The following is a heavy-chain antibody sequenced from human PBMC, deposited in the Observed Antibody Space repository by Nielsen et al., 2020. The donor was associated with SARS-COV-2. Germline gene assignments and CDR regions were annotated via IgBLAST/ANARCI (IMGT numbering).Heavy chain of an antibody. CDR3: ARARGAYGDYYYYYYTDV. J-gene: IGHJ6*03. V-gene: IGHV6-1*01. Sequence: WIRQSPSRGLEWLGRTYYRSKWYNDYAVSVKSRITINPDTSKNQFSLHLNSVTPADTAGYYCARARGAYGDYYYYYYTDVWGKGTTVTVSS. CDR2: TYYRSKWYN. D-gene: IGHD4-17*01.